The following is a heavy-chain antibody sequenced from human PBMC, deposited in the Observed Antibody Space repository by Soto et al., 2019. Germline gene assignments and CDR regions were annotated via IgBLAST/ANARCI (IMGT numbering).Heavy chain of an antibody. CDR1: GFTFSSYA. CDR3: ARAPHDDIVVVPAARGYYYGMDV. Sequence: GSLRLSCAASGFTFSSYAMHWVRQAPGKGLEWVAVISYDGSNKYYADSVKGRFTISRDNSKNTLYLQMNSLRAEDTAVYYCARAPHDDIVVVPAARGYYYGMDVWGQGTTVTVS. CDR2: ISYDGSNK. V-gene: IGHV3-30-3*01. J-gene: IGHJ6*02. D-gene: IGHD2-2*01.